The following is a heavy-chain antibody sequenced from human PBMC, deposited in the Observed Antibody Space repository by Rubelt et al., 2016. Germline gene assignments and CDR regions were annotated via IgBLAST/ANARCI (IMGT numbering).Heavy chain of an antibody. CDR3: ATTSPMKVEMHSWRGAFDI. J-gene: IGHJ3*02. V-gene: IGHV3-15*01. CDR2: GTG. D-gene: IGHD3-22*01. Sequence: GTGDYAAPVKGRFTLSRDDSKDTLYLQMNSLRTEDTAVYYCATTSPMKVEMHSWRGAFDIWGQGTMVTVSS.